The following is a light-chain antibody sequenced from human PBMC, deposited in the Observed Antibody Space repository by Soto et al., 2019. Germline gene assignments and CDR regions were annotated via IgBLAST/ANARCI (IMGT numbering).Light chain of an antibody. V-gene: IGLV2-14*01. CDR1: SSDIGGYNF. J-gene: IGLJ1*01. CDR2: DVA. Sequence: QSALTQPASVSGSPGQSITISCTGTSSDIGGYNFVSWYQQHPGKAAKLMIYDVANRPSGVSNRFSGSKSGNTASLTISGLQAEDEADYYCCSYTSINNTLLFGTGTKGHRP. CDR3: CSYTSINNTLL.